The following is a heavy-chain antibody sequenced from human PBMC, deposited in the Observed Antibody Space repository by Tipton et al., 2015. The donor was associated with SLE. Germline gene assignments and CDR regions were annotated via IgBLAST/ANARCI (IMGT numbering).Heavy chain of an antibody. Sequence: TLSLTCSVYGGSISSTTSYWGGIRQPPGKGLEWIGSIYYSGSTYYNLSLKSRVTISVDTSYNQFSLKVNSVTAADTAVYYCARRSTVVGGALDLWGPGTLVTVSS. CDR1: GGSISSTTSY. D-gene: IGHD2-2*01. V-gene: IGHV4-39*07. CDR2: IYYSGST. J-gene: IGHJ5*02. CDR3: ARRSTVVGGALDL.